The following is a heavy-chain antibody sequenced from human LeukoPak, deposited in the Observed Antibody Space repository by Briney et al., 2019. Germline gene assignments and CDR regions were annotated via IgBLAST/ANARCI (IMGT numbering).Heavy chain of an antibody. CDR2: ISTRGGST. Sequence: GGSLRLSCAASGFTFSSYAMSWVRQAPGKGLEWVSTISTRGGSTYYADCVKGRFTVSRDNSKNTLYLQMNSLRAEDTAVYYCAKDPEERITIFGVVTHYYYYGMDVWGQGTTVTVSS. V-gene: IGHV3-23*01. CDR1: GFTFSSYA. CDR3: AKDPEERITIFGVVTHYYYYGMDV. D-gene: IGHD3-3*01. J-gene: IGHJ6*02.